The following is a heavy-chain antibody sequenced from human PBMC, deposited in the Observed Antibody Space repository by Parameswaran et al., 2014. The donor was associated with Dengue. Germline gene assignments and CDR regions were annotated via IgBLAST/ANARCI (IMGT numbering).Heavy chain of an antibody. J-gene: IGHJ4*02. CDR3: ARFDLDDSPHFDY. CDR2: ISSSSSTI. V-gene: IGHV3-48*02. Sequence: VRQMPRERGWSGVSYISSSSSTIYYADSVKGRFTISRDNAKNSLYLQMNSLRDEDTAVYYCARFDLDDSPHFDYWGQGTLVTVSS. D-gene: IGHD3-3*01.